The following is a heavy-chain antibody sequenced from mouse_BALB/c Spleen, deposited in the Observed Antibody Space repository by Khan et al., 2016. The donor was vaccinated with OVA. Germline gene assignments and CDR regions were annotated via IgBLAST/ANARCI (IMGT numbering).Heavy chain of an antibody. CDR2: ISYSGST. CDR3: ARKNYDGYAVDY. CDR1: GYSITSNYA. V-gene: IGHV3-2*02. Sequence: EVQLVESGPGLVKPSQSLSLTCTVTGYSITSNYAWNWIRQFPGNKLEWMGYISYSGSTSYNPSLKSRISITRDTSKNQFFLQLNSVTTEDTATYDCARKNYDGYAVDYWGQGTSVTVSS. D-gene: IGHD2-4*01. J-gene: IGHJ4*01.